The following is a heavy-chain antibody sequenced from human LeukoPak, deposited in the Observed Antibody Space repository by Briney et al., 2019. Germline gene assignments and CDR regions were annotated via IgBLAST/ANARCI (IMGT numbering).Heavy chain of an antibody. CDR2: ISAYNGNT. CDR3: ARVADILTGYYPYYFDY. Sequence: ASVKVSCKASGYTFTSYGISWVRQAPGQGLEWMGWISAYNGNTNYAQKLQGRVTMTTDTSTSTAYMELRSLRSDATAVYYCARVADILTGYYPYYFDYWGQGTLVTVSS. D-gene: IGHD3-9*01. V-gene: IGHV1-18*01. J-gene: IGHJ4*02. CDR1: GYTFTSYG.